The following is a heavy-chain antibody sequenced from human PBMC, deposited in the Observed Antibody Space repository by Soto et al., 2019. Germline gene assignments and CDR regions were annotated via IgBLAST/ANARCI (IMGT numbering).Heavy chain of an antibody. V-gene: IGHV3-11*05. J-gene: IGHJ6*02. CDR2: ITHRVDYT. Sequence: QVQLVESGGGLVKPGGSLRLSCAASGLTFSEYYMIWIRQAPGKGLEWVSYITHRVDYTKDADSVQGRFTISRDNAKNSLYLQMNSLRAEDTAVSYCARALDGIDVWGQGTTVIVSS. CDR3: ARALDGIDV. CDR1: GLTFSEYY.